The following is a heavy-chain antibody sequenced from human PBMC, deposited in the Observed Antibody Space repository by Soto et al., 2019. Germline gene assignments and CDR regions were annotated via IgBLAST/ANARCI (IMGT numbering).Heavy chain of an antibody. Sequence: QVQLVESGGGVVQPGRSLRLSCVASGFTFYNYGMHWVHQAPGKGLEWVAAIWPDGDIEHYPDSVKGRFTISRDNSRNTLYLQMNSLRAEDTAMYYCAKVGIVATTQMGWFDPWGQGTLVIVSS. D-gene: IGHD1-26*01. V-gene: IGHV3-33*06. CDR1: GFTFYNYG. CDR2: IWPDGDIE. CDR3: AKVGIVATTQMGWFDP. J-gene: IGHJ5*02.